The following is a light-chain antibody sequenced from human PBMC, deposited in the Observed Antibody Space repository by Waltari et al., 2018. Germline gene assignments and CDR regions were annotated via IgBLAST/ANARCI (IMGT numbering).Light chain of an antibody. CDR3: QQYYSSPLT. CDR1: RIVLSSSNNKNY. V-gene: IGKV4-1*01. J-gene: IGKJ4*01. Sequence: DIVMTQSPASLAVSLDERATLHCKPSRIVLSSSNNKNYLASSQQKPGQPPKRLIYGASTRESGVPARFTGSGSGTDFTLTISSLQAEDVAVYYCQQYYSSPLTFGGGTKVEIK. CDR2: GAS.